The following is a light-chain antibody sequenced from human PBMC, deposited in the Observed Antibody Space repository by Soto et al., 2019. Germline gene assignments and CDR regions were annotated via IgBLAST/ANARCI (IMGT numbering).Light chain of an antibody. CDR1: SSDVGAYKY. V-gene: IGLV2-14*01. CDR3: SSHTSSSTVYV. CDR2: EVS. J-gene: IGLJ1*01. Sequence: QSVLTQPASVSGSPGQSITISCTGTSSDVGAYKYVSWYQQHPGQAPKLMIYEVSNRPSGVSNRFSGSKSGNTASLTISGLQAEDEADYYCSSHTSSSTVYVFGTGTKVTV.